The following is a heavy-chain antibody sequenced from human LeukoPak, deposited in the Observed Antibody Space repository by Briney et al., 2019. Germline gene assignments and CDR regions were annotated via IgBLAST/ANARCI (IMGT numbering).Heavy chain of an antibody. Sequence: AETLTLTCAVYGGSFSGYYWSWIRQPPGKGLEWNGEINHSGSTNYNPSLKSRVTISVDTSTNQFSLKLSSVTAADTAVYYCPRSSPFYDYVWPAAFDIWGQGTLVTVSS. D-gene: IGHD3-16*01. CDR2: INHSGST. V-gene: IGHV4-34*01. CDR1: GGSFSGYY. CDR3: PRSSPFYDYVWPAAFDI. J-gene: IGHJ3*02.